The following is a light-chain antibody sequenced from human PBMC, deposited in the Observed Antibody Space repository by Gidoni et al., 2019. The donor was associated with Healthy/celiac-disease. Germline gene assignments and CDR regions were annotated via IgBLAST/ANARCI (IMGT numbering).Light chain of an antibody. V-gene: IGLV2-14*01. CDR3: SSYTSSSTL. J-gene: IGLJ3*02. CDR1: SSDVGGYNY. CDR2: DVS. Sequence: QSSLTQPASVSGSHGQSITISCTGTSSDVGGYNYVSWYQQHPGKAPKLMIYDVSNRPSGVSNRFSGSKSGNSASLTISWLHAEDEADYYCSSYTSSSTLFGGGTKLTVL.